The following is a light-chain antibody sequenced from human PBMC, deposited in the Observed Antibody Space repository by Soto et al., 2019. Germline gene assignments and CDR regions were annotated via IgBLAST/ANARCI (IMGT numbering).Light chain of an antibody. CDR2: EVS. J-gene: IGLJ2*01. CDR3: SSYAGRNNLV. CDR1: SSDVGGYNS. V-gene: IGLV2-8*01. Sequence: QSALTQPPSASGSPGQSVTIPCTGTSSDVGGYNSVSWYQQHPGKVPKLMIYEVSKRPSGVPDRFSGSKSGNTASLTVSVLQAEDEADYYCSSYAGRNNLVFGGGTKLTVL.